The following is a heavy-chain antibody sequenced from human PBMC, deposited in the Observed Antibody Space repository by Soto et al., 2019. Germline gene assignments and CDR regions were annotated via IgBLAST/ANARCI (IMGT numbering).Heavy chain of an antibody. V-gene: IGHV4-34*01. CDR1: GGYFSAYY. CDR2: IHHSGST. D-gene: IGHD3-10*01. Sequence: QVQLQQWGAGLLKPSETLSLTCAVYGGYFSAYYWSWIRQSPGKGLEWIGEIHHSGSTNYKPSLKSRVTISLDTSKNQFSLELRSVTAADTAVYYCASYGSGSYYNGYYFDYWGQGTLVTVSS. CDR3: ASYGSGSYYNGYYFDY. J-gene: IGHJ4*02.